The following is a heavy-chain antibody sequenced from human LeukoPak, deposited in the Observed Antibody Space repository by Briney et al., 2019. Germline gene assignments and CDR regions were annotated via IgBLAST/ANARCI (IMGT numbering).Heavy chain of an antibody. J-gene: IGHJ4*02. CDR1: GGSFSGYY. CDR2: INHSGST. CDR3: AREQGYCSSTSCFFFDY. Sequence: SETLSLTCAVYGGSFSGYYWSWIRQPPGKGLEWIGEINHSGSTNYNPSLKSRVTISVDTSKNQFSLKLSSVTAADTAVYYCAREQGYCSSTSCFFFDYWGQGTLVTVSS. V-gene: IGHV4-34*01. D-gene: IGHD2-2*01.